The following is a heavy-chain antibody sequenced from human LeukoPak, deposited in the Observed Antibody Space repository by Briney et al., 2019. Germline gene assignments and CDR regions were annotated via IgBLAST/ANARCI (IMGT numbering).Heavy chain of an antibody. CDR3: ANEGLTTVTTSGRRGGGFHI. J-gene: IGHJ3*02. CDR1: GFTLSSYD. CDR2: ISVTGATT. V-gene: IGHV3-23*01. Sequence: PGGSLRLSCAASGFTLSSYDMSWVRHAPGKGLQCVSTISVTGATTYYADSVKGRFTISRDNSKNTLYLQMNSLRVDDTAVYYCANEGLTTVTTSGRRGGGFHIWGRGTMDTVSS. D-gene: IGHD4-17*01.